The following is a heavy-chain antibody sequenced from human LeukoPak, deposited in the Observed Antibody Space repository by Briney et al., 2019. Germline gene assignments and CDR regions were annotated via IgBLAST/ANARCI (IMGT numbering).Heavy chain of an antibody. J-gene: IGHJ4*02. V-gene: IGHV3-23*01. CDR3: ARDLAWGAFDY. CDR1: GFTFSNHG. CDR2: VSPPGGGT. Sequence: GGTLRLSCAASGFTFSNHGMNWVRQAPGKGLEWLSGVSPPGGGTYYADSVKGRFTISRDDSKNTLSLQMNSLRVEDTATYYCARDLAWGAFDYWGQGTLVTVSS. D-gene: IGHD7-27*01.